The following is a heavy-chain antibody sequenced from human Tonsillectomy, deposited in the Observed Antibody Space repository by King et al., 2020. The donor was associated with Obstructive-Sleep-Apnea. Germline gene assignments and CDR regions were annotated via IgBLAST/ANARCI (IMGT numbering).Heavy chain of an antibody. J-gene: IGHJ4*02. V-gene: IGHV4-38-2*02. CDR3: AREVRVNYYDSSGYYFDY. CDR2: IYHSGST. Sequence: VQLQESGPGLVKPSETLSLTCTVSGYSISSGYYWGWIRQPPGKGLEWIGSIYHSGSTYYNPSPKSRVNISVDTSKNQFSLKLSSVTAADTAVYYCAREVRVNYYDSSGYYFDYWGQGTLVTVSS. CDR1: GYSISSGYY. D-gene: IGHD3-22*01.